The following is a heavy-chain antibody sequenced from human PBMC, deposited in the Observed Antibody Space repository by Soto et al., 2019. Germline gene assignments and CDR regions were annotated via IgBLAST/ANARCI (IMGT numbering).Heavy chain of an antibody. V-gene: IGHV2-5*02. CDR1: GFSLKTPGVA. CDR3: AHRPAANSGYDLAY. CDR2: VSWDDEK. Sequence: QITLRESGPSLVKPTQTLTLTCSFSGFSLKTPGVAVGWVRQPPGKALEWLALVSWDDEKRYNPSLRGRVTISKDTRRNQVVLTMINVDPLDTATYLCAHRPAANSGYDLAYWGQGSLGLVSS. D-gene: IGHD5-12*01. J-gene: IGHJ4*02.